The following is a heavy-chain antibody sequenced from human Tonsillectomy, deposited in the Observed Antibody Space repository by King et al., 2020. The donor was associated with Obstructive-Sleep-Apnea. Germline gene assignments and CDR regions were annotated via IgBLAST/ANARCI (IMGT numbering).Heavy chain of an antibody. CDR2: IYSGGST. J-gene: IGHJ4*02. CDR1: GFTVSSNY. Sequence: VQLVESGGGLVQPGGSLRLSCAASGFTVSSNYMNWVRQAPGKGLEWVSVIYSGGSTDYADSVKGRFTISRHNSKNTLYLQMNSLRAEDTAVYYCAREFVTATSYFDYWGQGTLVTVSS. CDR3: AREFVTATSYFDY. D-gene: IGHD2-21*02. V-gene: IGHV3-53*04.